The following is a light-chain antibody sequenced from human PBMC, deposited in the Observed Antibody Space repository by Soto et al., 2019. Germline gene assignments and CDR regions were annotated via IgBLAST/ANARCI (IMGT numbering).Light chain of an antibody. CDR2: DDK. Sequence: QSVLTQPPSASGTPGQRVTISCSGGSSNIGTNPVAWYQQLPGTAPKLLINDDKHRPSGVPERFSGSRSGTSASLAISGLQSEDEVDYSCRTGDASLSRYVSGPVTKVNV. CDR1: SSNIGTNP. J-gene: IGLJ1*01. CDR3: RTGDASLSRYV. V-gene: IGLV1-44*01.